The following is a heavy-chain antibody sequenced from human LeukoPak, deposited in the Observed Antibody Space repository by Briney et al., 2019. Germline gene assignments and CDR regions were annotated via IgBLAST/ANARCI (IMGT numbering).Heavy chain of an antibody. CDR3: ARDRAPDYDFWSGPAFDI. D-gene: IGHD3-3*01. V-gene: IGHV1-2*02. Sequence: ASVKVSCKASGYTFTSYDINWVRQATGQGLEWMGWINPNSGGTNYAQKFQGRVTMTRDTSISTAYMELSRLRSDDTAVYYCARDRAPDYDFWSGPAFDIWGQGTMVTVSS. CDR1: GYTFTSYD. CDR2: INPNSGGT. J-gene: IGHJ3*02.